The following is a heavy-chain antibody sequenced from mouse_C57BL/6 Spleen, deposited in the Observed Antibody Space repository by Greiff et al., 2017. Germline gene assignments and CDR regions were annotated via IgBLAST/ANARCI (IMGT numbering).Heavy chain of an antibody. J-gene: IGHJ2*01. CDR1: GYSFTGYY. CDR2: INPSTGGT. CDR3: ARSDSNYEGFDY. Sequence: VQLKESGPELVKPGASVKISCKASGYSFTGYYMHWVKQSSEKSLEWIGEINPSTGGTSYNQKFKGKATLTVDKSSSTAYMQLKSLTSEDSAVYYCARSDSNYEGFDYWGQGTTLTVSS. D-gene: IGHD2-5*01. V-gene: IGHV1-43*01.